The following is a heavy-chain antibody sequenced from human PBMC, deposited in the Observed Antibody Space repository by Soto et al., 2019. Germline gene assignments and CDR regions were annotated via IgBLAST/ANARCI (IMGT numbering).Heavy chain of an antibody. D-gene: IGHD3-16*02. CDR3: ARRYSNGRPFDN. CDR1: DFSLSMSGLG. Sequence: SGPTLVNPTQTLTLTCTFSDFSLSMSGLGVGWIRQPPGKALAWLALIYWDDDKRYSPSLMSRLTITKDTSRNQVVLRMTNVDPVDTATYYCARRYSNGRPFDNWAQGTQVTVSS. J-gene: IGHJ4*02. CDR2: IYWDDDK. V-gene: IGHV2-5*02.